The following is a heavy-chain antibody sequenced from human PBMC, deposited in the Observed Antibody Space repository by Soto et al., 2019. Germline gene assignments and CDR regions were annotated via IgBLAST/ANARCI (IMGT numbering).Heavy chain of an antibody. CDR3: AKVWSGAYFDS. CDR2: ISGSGGNT. V-gene: IGHV3-23*01. Sequence: EVQLLESGGGLVQPGGSLRLSCAASGFTFSTYAMSWVRQAPGKGLEWVSGISGSGGNTNYADSVKGRFTISRDNSKNTLSLQMNSLRAEDTAVFYCAKVWSGAYFDSWGQGTLVTVSP. CDR1: GFTFSTYA. J-gene: IGHJ4*02. D-gene: IGHD3-3*01.